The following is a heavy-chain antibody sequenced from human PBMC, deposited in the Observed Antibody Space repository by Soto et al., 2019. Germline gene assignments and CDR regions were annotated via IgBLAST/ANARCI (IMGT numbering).Heavy chain of an antibody. CDR1: GGSISSYY. CDR3: ARLITIFGVVTGSYWYFDL. D-gene: IGHD3-3*01. CDR2: IYYSGST. V-gene: IGHV4-59*01. J-gene: IGHJ2*01. Sequence: QVQLQESGPGLVKPSETLSLTCTVSGGSISSYYWSWIRQPPGKGLEWIGYIYYSGSTNYNPFLKSRGTVSVETYKTQFSLKLSSVTAADTAVYYCARLITIFGVVTGSYWYFDLWGRGTLVTVSS.